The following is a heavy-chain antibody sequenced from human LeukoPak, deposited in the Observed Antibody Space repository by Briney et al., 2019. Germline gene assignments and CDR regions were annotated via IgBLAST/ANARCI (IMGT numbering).Heavy chain of an antibody. CDR1: GGSFSGYY. V-gene: IGHV4-34*01. CDR2: INHSGST. CDR3: AREGSRGRFDP. D-gene: IGHD3-16*01. J-gene: IGHJ5*02. Sequence: SETLSLTRAVYGGSFSGYYWSWIRQPPGKGLEWIGEINHSGSTNYNPSLKSRVTISVDTSKNQFSLKLSSVTAADTAVYYCAREGSRGRFDPWGQGTLVTVSS.